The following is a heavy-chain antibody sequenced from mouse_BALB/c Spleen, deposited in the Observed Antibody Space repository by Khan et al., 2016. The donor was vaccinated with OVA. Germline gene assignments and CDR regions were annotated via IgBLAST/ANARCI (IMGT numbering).Heavy chain of an antibody. D-gene: IGHD1-2*01. CDR3: ARRRFSTPTAWFAY. CDR2: ISNGGSYT. J-gene: IGHJ3*01. V-gene: IGHV5-6*01. Sequence: EVELVESGGDLVKPGGSLNLSCEASGFTFSSYGMSWLRQTPDKRLEWVATISNGGSYTYFSDSVKGRLIISRDNAKNTLYLQMSSPKSEDTAIYYCARRRFSTPTAWFAYWGQGTLVTVFA. CDR1: GFTFSSYG.